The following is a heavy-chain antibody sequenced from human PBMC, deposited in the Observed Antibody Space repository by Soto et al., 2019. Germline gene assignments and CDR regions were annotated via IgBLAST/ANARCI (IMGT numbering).Heavy chain of an antibody. D-gene: IGHD3-10*01. Sequence: GASVKVSCKASGYTFTSYSISWVRQAPGQGLEWMGWISAYNGNTKYAHKLRGRVTMTTDTSTSTVYMELRSLRSDDTAVYYCARRFLWFGELLYTMDVWGQGTTVTVS. CDR2: ISAYNGNT. J-gene: IGHJ6*02. CDR3: ARRFLWFGELLYTMDV. CDR1: GYTFTSYS. V-gene: IGHV1-18*04.